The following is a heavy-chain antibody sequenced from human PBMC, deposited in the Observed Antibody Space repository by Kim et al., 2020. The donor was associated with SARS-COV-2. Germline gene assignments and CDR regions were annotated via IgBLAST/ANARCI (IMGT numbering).Heavy chain of an antibody. CDR2: ST. CDR3: ARGGLRAAFDI. Sequence: STNSADSVKGRITISRDAAKNTLYLQMNSLRAEDTAMYFCARGGLRAAFDIWGPGTMVTVSS. J-gene: IGHJ3*02. D-gene: IGHD3-16*01. V-gene: IGHV3-74*01.